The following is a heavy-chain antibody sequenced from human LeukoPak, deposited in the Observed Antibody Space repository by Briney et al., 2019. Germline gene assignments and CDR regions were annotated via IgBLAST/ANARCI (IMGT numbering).Heavy chain of an antibody. D-gene: IGHD4-23*01. Sequence: SETLSLTCTVSGGSISSGDYYWSWIRQPPGKGLGWIGYIYYSGSTYYNPSLKSRVTISVDTSKNQFSLKLSSVTAADTAVYYCAGSTYGGNDQHWGQGTLVTVSS. CDR2: IYYSGST. V-gene: IGHV4-30-4*01. CDR1: GGSISSGDYY. CDR3: AGSTYGGNDQH. J-gene: IGHJ1*01.